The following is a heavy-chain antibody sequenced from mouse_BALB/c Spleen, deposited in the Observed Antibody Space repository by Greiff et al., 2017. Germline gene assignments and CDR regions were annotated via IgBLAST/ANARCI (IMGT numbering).Heavy chain of an antibody. V-gene: IGHV1-7*01. CDR2: INPSTGYT. CDR1: GYTFTSYW. D-gene: IGHD2-13*01. CDR3: ARERDYWGYFDY. Sequence: VKVVESGAELAKPGASVKMSCKASGYTFTSYWMHWVKQRPGQGLEWIGYINPSTGYTEYNQKFKDKATLTADKSSSTAYMQLSSLTSEDSAVYYCARERDYWGYFDYWGQGTTLTVSS. J-gene: IGHJ2*01.